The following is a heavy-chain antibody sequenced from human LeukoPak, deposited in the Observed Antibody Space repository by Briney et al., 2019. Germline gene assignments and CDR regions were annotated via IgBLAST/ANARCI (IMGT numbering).Heavy chain of an antibody. CDR1: GGSISSGSYY. Sequence: SETLSLTCTVSGGSISSGSYYWSWIRQPAGKGLEWIGRIYASGSTNYNPSLKSRVTISVDTSKNQFSLKLSSVTAADTAVYYCARASYYDSSGYIDYWGQGTLVTVSS. CDR2: IYASGST. CDR3: ARASYYDSSGYIDY. J-gene: IGHJ4*02. D-gene: IGHD3-22*01. V-gene: IGHV4-61*02.